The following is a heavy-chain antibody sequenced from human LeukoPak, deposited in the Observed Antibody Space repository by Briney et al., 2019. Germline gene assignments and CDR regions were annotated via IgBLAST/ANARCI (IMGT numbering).Heavy chain of an antibody. Sequence: SETLSLTCTVSGGSISSSSYYWGWIRQPPVKGLEWIGSIYYSGSTYYNPSLKSRVTISVDTSKNQFSLKLSSVTAADTAVYYCARGLTRDYWGQGTLVTVSS. V-gene: IGHV4-39*01. CDR2: IYYSGST. D-gene: IGHD3-16*01. J-gene: IGHJ4*02. CDR1: GGSISSSSYY. CDR3: ARGLTRDY.